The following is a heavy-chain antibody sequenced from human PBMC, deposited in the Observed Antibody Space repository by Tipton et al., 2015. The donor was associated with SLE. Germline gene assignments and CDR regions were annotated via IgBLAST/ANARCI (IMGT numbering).Heavy chain of an antibody. V-gene: IGHV3-7*01. J-gene: IGHJ3*02. D-gene: IGHD3/OR15-3a*01. CDR2: IKQDGSEK. CDR1: GFTFSSYW. CDR3: ARDPVGRISDSFYI. Sequence: SLRLSCAASGFTFSSYWMSWVRQAPGKGLEWVANIKQDGSEKYYVDSVKGRFTISRDNAKNSLYLQMNSLRAEDTAVYYCARDPVGRISDSFYIWGQVTLFTVSS.